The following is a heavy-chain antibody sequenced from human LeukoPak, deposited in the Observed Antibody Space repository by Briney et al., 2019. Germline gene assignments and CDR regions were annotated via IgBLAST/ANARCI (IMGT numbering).Heavy chain of an antibody. D-gene: IGHD5-12*01. CDR3: AREPTSGREPTSGRPLDY. Sequence: SETLSLTCTVSGGSISGYFWTWIRQPAGKGLEWIGRIYSSGSNNYNPSLKSRVTMSLDTCKNHFSLNLPSVTAAATAVYYCAREPTSGREPTSGRPLDYWGQGTLVTVSS. V-gene: IGHV4-4*07. J-gene: IGHJ4*02. CDR1: GGSISGYF. CDR2: IYSSGSN.